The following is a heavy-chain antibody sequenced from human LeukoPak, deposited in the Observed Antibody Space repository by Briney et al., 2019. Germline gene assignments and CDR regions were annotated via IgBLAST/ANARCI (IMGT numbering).Heavy chain of an antibody. CDR1: GYTFTSYG. V-gene: IGHV1-18*01. CDR2: ISAYNGNT. J-gene: IGHJ4*02. D-gene: IGHD1-26*01. CDR3: ATATDSGSYFSFDY. Sequence: ASVKVSCKASGYTFTSYGISWVRQAPGQGLEWMGWISAYNGNTNYAQKLQGRVTMTTDTSTSTAYMELRSLRSEDTAVYYCATATDSGSYFSFDYWGQGTLVTVSS.